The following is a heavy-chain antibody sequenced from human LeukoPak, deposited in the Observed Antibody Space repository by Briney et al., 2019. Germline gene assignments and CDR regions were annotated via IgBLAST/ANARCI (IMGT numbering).Heavy chain of an antibody. CDR1: GFTFSSYS. CDR2: ISSSSSYI. V-gene: IGHV3-21*01. D-gene: IGHD6-13*01. J-gene: IGHJ6*03. CDR3: ARDPNSSSWYYYYYYMDV. Sequence: GGSLRLSCAASGFTFSSYSMNWVRQAPGKGLEWVSSISSSSSYIYYADSVKGRFTISRDNAKNSLYLQMNSLRAEDTAVCYCARDPNSSSWYYYYYYMDVWGKGTTVTVSS.